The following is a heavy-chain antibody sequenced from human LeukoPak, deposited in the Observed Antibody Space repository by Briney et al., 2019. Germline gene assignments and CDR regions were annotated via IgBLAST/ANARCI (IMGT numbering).Heavy chain of an antibody. D-gene: IGHD1-20*01. V-gene: IGHV3-74*01. Sequence: PGGSLRLSCAASGFTFSSYWMHWVRQAPGKGLVWVSRINSDGSSTSYADSVKGRFTISRDNAKNTLYLQMNSLRAEDTATYYCVTYNWEYEADFWGQGTLVTVSS. CDR3: VTYNWEYEADF. CDR1: GFTFSSYW. CDR2: INSDGSST. J-gene: IGHJ4*02.